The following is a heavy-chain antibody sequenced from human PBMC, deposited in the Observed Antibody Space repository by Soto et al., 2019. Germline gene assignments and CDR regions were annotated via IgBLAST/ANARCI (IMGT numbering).Heavy chain of an antibody. CDR2: IYYSGST. CDR3: ATSMVRGVTPDAFDI. D-gene: IGHD3-10*01. V-gene: IGHV4-30-4*01. CDR1: GGSISSGDYY. Sequence: PSETLSLTCTVSGGSISSGDYYWSWIRQPPGKGLEWIGYIYYSGSTYYNPSLKSRVTISVDTSKNQFSLKLSSVTAADTAVYYCATSMVRGVTPDAFDIWGQGTMVTVSS. J-gene: IGHJ3*02.